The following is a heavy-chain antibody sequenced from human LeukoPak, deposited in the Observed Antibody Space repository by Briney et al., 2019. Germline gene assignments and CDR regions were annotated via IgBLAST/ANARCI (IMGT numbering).Heavy chain of an antibody. CDR2: IDWDDDK. D-gene: IGHD6-19*01. Sequence: TLSLTCTVSGGSITSGSYYWTWIRQPAGKGLEWLARIDWDDDKFYSTSLKTRLTISKDTSKNQVVLTMTNMDPMDTATYYCARSAYSSGWFWVFDYWGQGTLVTVSS. CDR1: GGSITSGSYY. J-gene: IGHJ4*02. V-gene: IGHV2-70*16. CDR3: ARSAYSSGWFWVFDY.